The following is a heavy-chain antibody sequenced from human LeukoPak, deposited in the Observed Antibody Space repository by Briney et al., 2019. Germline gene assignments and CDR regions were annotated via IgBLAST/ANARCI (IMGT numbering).Heavy chain of an antibody. CDR3: ARGLSSSWYYYYYGMDV. V-gene: IGHV1-69*04. Sequence: SVKVSCKASGGTFSSYAISWVRQAPGQGLEWMGRIIPILGIANYAQKFQGRVTITADKSTSTAYMELSSLRSEDTAVYYCARGLSSSWYYYYYGMDVWGQGTTVTVSS. CDR1: GGTFSSYA. J-gene: IGHJ6*02. CDR2: IIPILGIA. D-gene: IGHD6-13*01.